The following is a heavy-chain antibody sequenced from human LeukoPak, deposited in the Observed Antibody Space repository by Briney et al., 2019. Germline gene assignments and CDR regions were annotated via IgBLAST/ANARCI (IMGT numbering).Heavy chain of an antibody. Sequence: SVKVSCKAPGGTFSSYSISWVRQAPGQGLEWMGGIIPVFGTANYAQKFQGRVTITADESTSTAYVELSSLRFEDTAVYYCARDREPIRTGDLKYWGQGTLVTVSS. V-gene: IGHV1-69*13. J-gene: IGHJ4*02. CDR1: GGTFSSYS. CDR3: ARDREPIRTGDLKY. CDR2: IIPVFGTA. D-gene: IGHD7-27*01.